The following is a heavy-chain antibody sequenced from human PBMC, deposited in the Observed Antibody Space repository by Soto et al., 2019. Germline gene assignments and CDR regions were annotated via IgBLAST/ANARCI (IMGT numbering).Heavy chain of an antibody. V-gene: IGHV1-69*02. J-gene: IGHJ4*02. CDR1: GGTFSSYT. Sequence: QVQLVQSGAEVKKPGSSVKVSCKASGGTFSSYTISWVRQAPGQGLEWMGRIIPILGIANYAQKFHGRVTITADKSTSTAYMELSRLRSEDTAVYYCARTAAKYYFDYWGQGTLVTVSS. CDR3: ARTAAKYYFDY. CDR2: IIPILGIA.